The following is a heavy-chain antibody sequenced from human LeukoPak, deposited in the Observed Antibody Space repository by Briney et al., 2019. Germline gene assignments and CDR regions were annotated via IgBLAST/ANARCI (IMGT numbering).Heavy chain of an antibody. V-gene: IGHV3-48*04. CDR2: ISGSSSTI. J-gene: IGHJ4*02. CDR3: ARSRFYFDY. Sequence: GGSLRLSCAASGFTLSSYNMNWVRQAPGKGLEWISYISGSSSTIYYAGSMKGRFTISRDNAKNSLYLQLNSLRAEDTAVYYCARSRFYFDYWGQGTLVTVSS. CDR1: GFTLSSYN.